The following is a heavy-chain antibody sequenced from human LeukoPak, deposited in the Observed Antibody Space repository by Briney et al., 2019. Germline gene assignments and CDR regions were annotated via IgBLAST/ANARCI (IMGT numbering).Heavy chain of an antibody. CDR1: GFTFSSYA. D-gene: IGHD1-14*01. J-gene: IGHJ6*02. Sequence: GGSLRLSCEASGFTFSSYAMTWVRQAPGKGLEWVSAISGSGYNTYYADSVKGRFTISRDNYKNTLYLQMNSLRAEDTAVYYCARSYNHYFYGMDVWGQGTTVTVAS. V-gene: IGHV3-23*01. CDR2: ISGSGYNT. CDR3: ARSYNHYFYGMDV.